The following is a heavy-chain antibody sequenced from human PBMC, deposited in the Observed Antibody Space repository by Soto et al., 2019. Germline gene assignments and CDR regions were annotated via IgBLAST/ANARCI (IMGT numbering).Heavy chain of an antibody. Sequence: PSDTLPLTCTVSGGSISRSRYYCGWIRQPPGKGLEWIGSISSAGSTYYNPSLKSRVTISGDTSKKQFSLKLGAVTAADTAVYYCARGYSYGYYYYYGMDVWGQGTTVTVSS. V-gene: IGHV4-39*01. CDR3: ARGYSYGYYYYYGMDV. D-gene: IGHD5-18*01. CDR1: GGSISRSRYY. CDR2: ISSAGST. J-gene: IGHJ6*02.